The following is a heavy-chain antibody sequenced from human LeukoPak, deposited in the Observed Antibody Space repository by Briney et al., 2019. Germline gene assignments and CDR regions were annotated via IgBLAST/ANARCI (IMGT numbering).Heavy chain of an antibody. V-gene: IGHV4-39*01. D-gene: IGHD2-15*01. Sequence: PSETLSLTCIVSGTSVNNNNYYWTWIRQPPGKGLEWIGSIYYSGSTYYNSSLKSRVTTSVDTSKNQFSLKLTSVTAADTAVYYCAAYCSGGGRSYWGQGTLVTVSS. J-gene: IGHJ4*02. CDR3: AAYCSGGGRSY. CDR2: IYYSGST. CDR1: GTSVNNNNYY.